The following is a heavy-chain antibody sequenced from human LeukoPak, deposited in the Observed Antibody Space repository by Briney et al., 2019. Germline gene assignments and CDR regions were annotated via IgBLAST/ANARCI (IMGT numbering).Heavy chain of an antibody. CDR1: VGSISSGGYY. D-gene: IGHD3-9*01. V-gene: IGHV4-31*03. J-gene: IGHJ4*02. Sequence: PSETLSLTCTVSVGSISSGGYYWSWIRQHPGKGLEWIGYIYYSGSTYYNPSLKSRVTISVDTSKNQFSLKLSSVTAADTAVYYCARTDILTYYFDYWGQGTLVTVSS. CDR2: IYYSGST. CDR3: ARTDILTYYFDY.